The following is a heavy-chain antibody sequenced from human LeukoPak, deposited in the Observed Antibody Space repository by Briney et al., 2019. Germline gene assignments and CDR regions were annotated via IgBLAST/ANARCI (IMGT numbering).Heavy chain of an antibody. V-gene: IGHV3-23*01. CDR2: ISGSGGIT. CDR3: AKNGTTMWGMPYYYYSKDV. Sequence: GGSLRLSCADSGFTFISYAMTCVRQAPGKGLEWVSAISGSGGITYYADSVKGRFTISRDNSKDTLYLQMNSLRAEDTAVYYCAKNGTTMWGMPYYYYSKDVWGKGTTVTVSS. J-gene: IGHJ6*03. CDR1: GFTFISYA. D-gene: IGHD1-1*01.